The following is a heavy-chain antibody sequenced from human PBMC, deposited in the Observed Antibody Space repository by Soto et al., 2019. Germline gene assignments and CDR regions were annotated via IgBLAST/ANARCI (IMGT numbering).Heavy chain of an antibody. CDR1: GGSISGYY. D-gene: IGHD3-22*01. Sequence: LETLSLTCTVSGGSISGYYWSWIRQPPGKGLEWIGYIYYSGSTNYNPSLKSRVTISVDTSKNQFSLKLSSVTAADTAVYYCARDGGSYYYDSSGYLWAPNDYGMDVWGQGTTVTVSS. CDR3: ARDGGSYYYDSSGYLWAPNDYGMDV. CDR2: IYYSGST. J-gene: IGHJ6*02. V-gene: IGHV4-59*01.